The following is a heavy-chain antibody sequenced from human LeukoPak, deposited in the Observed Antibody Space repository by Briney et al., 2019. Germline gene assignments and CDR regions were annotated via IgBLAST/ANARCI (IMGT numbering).Heavy chain of an antibody. D-gene: IGHD1-1*01. CDR3: AIWTSGNF. CDR1: GFTFNGAW. CDR2: LDPSGSQK. J-gene: IGHJ4*02. V-gene: IGHV3-7*01. Sequence: FTSSASGFTFNGAWLNRVRQAPGKGLEWAANLDPSGSQKRYVDSVKGRFTISKDNPGTSLYLEMNSLRAEDTAIYYCAIWTSGNFWGQGTLVTVSS.